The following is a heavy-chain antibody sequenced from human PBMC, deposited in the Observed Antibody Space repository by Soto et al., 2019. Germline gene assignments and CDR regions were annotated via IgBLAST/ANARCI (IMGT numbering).Heavy chain of an antibody. V-gene: IGHV4-31*03. CDR2: IYYSGST. Sequence: QVQLQESGPGLVKPSQTLSLTCTVSGGSISSGGYYWSWIRQHPGKGLEWIGYIYYSGSTYYNPSLKSRGTLSVDTSKNQFSLKLGAVTAADTAVYYCARVGVGGSGSYYYYGMDVWGQGTTVTVSS. J-gene: IGHJ6*02. CDR1: GGSISSGGYY. D-gene: IGHD3-10*01. CDR3: ARVGVGGSGSYYYYGMDV.